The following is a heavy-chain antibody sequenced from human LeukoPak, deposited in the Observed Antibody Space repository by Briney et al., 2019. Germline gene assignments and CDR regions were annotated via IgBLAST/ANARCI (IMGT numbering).Heavy chain of an antibody. J-gene: IGHJ4*02. Sequence: TGGSLRLSCAASGFTFSSYAMSWVPQAPGKGLEWVSAISGSGGSTYHAHSVKGRFTISRDNSKNTLYLQMNSLRAEDTAVYYCAKDSTVTYDYWGQGTLGTVSS. CDR3: AKDSTVTYDY. V-gene: IGHV3-23*01. D-gene: IGHD4-17*01. CDR2: ISGSGGST. CDR1: GFTFSSYA.